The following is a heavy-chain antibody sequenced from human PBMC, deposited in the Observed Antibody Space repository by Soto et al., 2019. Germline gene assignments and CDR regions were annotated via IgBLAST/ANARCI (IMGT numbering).Heavy chain of an antibody. CDR3: ARDRASCSGRSCYSPPDYYYYMDV. J-gene: IGHJ6*03. V-gene: IGHV4-59*01. CDR1: GVSISSSY. CDR2: IYNSGST. Sequence: QVQLQESGPGLVKPSETLSLTCTVSGVSISSSYWSWIRQPPGKGLEWIGYIYNSGSTNYNPSLKSRVTISVDTSNNPVSLGLSSVTAADAAVYYCARDRASCSGRSCYSPPDYYYYMDVWGKGTTVTVS. D-gene: IGHD2-15*01.